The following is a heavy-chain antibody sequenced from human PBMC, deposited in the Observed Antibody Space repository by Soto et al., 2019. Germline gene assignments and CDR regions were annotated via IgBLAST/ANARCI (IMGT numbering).Heavy chain of an antibody. J-gene: IGHJ4*02. CDR2: ISGSGGSR. CDR3: AKRELVLDY. V-gene: IGHV3-23*01. CDR1: GFTFSSYA. Sequence: EVQLLESGGGLVQPGGSLRLSCAASGFTFSSYAMSWVRQAPGKGLEWVSGISGSGGSRNYADSVKGRFTISRDNSKNTLYLQMNSMRAEDTAVYYCAKRELVLDYWGQGTLVTVSS. D-gene: IGHD6-13*01.